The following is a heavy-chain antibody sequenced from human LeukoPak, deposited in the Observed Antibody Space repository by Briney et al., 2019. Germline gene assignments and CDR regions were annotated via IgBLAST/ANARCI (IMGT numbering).Heavy chain of an antibody. CDR3: AKGATYDYSEYYEDF. V-gene: IGHV3-23*01. D-gene: IGHD4-17*01. Sequence: PGESLRLSCAASGFAINNYVMSWVRQAPGKGLQWVAVITGSGINTYCADSVKGRFTISRDTSKSTLYLQMSSLRAEDTATYYCAKGATYDYSEYYEDFWGQGTLVTVSS. CDR1: GFAINNYV. CDR2: ITGSGINT. J-gene: IGHJ4*02.